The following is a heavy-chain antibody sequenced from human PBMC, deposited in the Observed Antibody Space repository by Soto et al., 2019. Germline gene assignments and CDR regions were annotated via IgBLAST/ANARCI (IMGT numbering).Heavy chain of an antibody. CDR1: GCSISSYY. CDR2: IYYSGST. Sequence: QVQLQESGPGLVKPSETLSLTCTVSGCSISSYYLSWIRQPPGKVLEWIGYIYYSGSTNYNPALKSRVTISVDTSKNQFSLKLSSVTAADTAVYYCARRYGYSFDYWGQGTLVTVSS. CDR3: ARRYGYSFDY. D-gene: IGHD1-1*01. J-gene: IGHJ4*02. V-gene: IGHV4-59*08.